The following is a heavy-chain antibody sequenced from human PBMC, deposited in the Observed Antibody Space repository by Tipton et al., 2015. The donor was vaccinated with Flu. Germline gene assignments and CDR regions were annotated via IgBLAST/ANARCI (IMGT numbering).Heavy chain of an antibody. D-gene: IGHD2/OR15-2a*01. Sequence: TLSLTCTVSGGSISSGNYYWTWIRQPPGKGLEYIGSVYYTGGTYFNPSLKSRVTVSIDTSKKQFSLKLNSVTAADTAVYYCARLSLSFNAFDIWGQGTTVIVSS. CDR1: GGSISSGNYY. V-gene: IGHV4-39*07. CDR3: ARLSLSFNAFDI. J-gene: IGHJ3*02. CDR2: VYYTGGT.